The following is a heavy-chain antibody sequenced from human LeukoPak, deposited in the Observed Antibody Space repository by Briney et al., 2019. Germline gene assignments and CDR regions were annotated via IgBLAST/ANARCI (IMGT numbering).Heavy chain of an antibody. CDR2: INHSGST. CDR1: GGSFSGYY. CDR3: ARGEALDCSGGSCYSDY. Sequence: SETLSLTCAVYGGSFSGYYWSWIRQPPGKGLEWIGEINHSGSTNYNPSLKSRVTISVDTSKNHFSLKLSSVTAADTAVYYCARGEALDCSGGSCYSDYWGQGTLVTVSS. J-gene: IGHJ4*02. V-gene: IGHV4-34*01. D-gene: IGHD2-15*01.